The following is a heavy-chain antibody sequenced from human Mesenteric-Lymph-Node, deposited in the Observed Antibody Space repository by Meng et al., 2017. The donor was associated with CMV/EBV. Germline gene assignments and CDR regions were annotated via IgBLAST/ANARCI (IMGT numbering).Heavy chain of an antibody. V-gene: IGHV3-66*01. D-gene: IGHD3-3*01. CDR1: GFTVSNNY. CDR2: IYSNSTT. CDR3: VRDGGNYNFWSGSYYNYYFGLDV. Sequence: GGSLRLSCAASGFTVSNNYMSWVRQAPGKGLEWVSVIYSNSTTYYADSVKGRFTISRDNAKNSLDLQMDSLRAEDTAVYYCVRDGGNYNFWSGSYYNYYFGLDVWGQGTTVTVSS. J-gene: IGHJ6*02.